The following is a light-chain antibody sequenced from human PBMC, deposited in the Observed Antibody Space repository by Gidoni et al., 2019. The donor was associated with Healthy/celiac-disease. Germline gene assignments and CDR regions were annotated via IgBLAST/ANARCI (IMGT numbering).Light chain of an antibody. V-gene: IGLV1-36*01. CDR3: AAWDDSLKGYV. Sequence: QSVLTQPPSVSEAPRQRVTISCSGSSSNIGNNAVNWYQQLPGKAPKLLIYYDDLLPSGVSDRFSGSKSGTSAMAISGLQSEDEADYYCAAWDDSLKGYVFGTGTKVTVL. CDR2: YDD. CDR1: SSNIGNNA. J-gene: IGLJ1*01.